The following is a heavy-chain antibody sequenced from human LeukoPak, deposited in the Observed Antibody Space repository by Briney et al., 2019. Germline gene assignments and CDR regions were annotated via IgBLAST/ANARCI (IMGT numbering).Heavy chain of an antibody. CDR3: ARGDGYCSGGSCYLESTNYFDY. D-gene: IGHD2-15*01. Sequence: PSETLSLTCAVYGGSFSGYYWSWIRQPPGKGLEWIGEINHSGSTNYNPSLKSRVTISVDTSKNQFSLKLSSVTAADTAVYYCARGDGYCSGGSCYLESTNYFDYWGQGTLVTVSS. CDR1: GGSFSGYY. CDR2: INHSGST. V-gene: IGHV4-34*01. J-gene: IGHJ4*02.